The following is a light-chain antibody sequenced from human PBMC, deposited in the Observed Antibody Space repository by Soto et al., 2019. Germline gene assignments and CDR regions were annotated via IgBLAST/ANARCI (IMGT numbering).Light chain of an antibody. J-gene: IGKJ4*01. CDR2: SAS. Sequence: DIQMTQSPSSVSASIGDTVTITCRASQDINVYLNWYQQKPGEVPKLLIYSASTLHSGVPSRFTGSGSETDFTLTIRSLQPEDFAVYYCRQYGRSLEFAVGGGTKVEIK. V-gene: IGKV1-39*01. CDR1: QDINVY. CDR3: RQYGRSLEFA.